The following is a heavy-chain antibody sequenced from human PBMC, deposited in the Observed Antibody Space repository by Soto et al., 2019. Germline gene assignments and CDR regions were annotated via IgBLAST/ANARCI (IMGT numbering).Heavy chain of an antibody. CDR2: IKGDGDGA. Sequence: EVQLVESGGTVVQPGGSLRLSCVASGFIFSNNWMHWVRQAPGKGLLWVSRIKGDGDGARYAESVKGRFTISRDNSKNTLFLQMNSLRAEDTALYYCVREDAENRGSDELDMWGRGTMVSVSS. CDR3: VREDAENRGSDELDM. V-gene: IGHV3-74*01. CDR1: GFIFSNNW. D-gene: IGHD3-10*01. J-gene: IGHJ3*02.